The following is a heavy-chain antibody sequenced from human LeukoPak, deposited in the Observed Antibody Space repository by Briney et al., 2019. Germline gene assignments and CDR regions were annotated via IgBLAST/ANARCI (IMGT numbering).Heavy chain of an antibody. CDR3: ARQYSSGIPFDY. Sequence: SETLSLTCAVSGGSISSYYWSWIRQPPGKGLEWIGYIYYSGSTNYNPSLKSRVTISVDTSKNQFSLKLSSVTAADTAVYYCARQYSSGIPFDYWGQGTLVTVSS. D-gene: IGHD3-10*01. V-gene: IGHV4-59*01. CDR2: IYYSGST. J-gene: IGHJ4*02. CDR1: GGSISSYY.